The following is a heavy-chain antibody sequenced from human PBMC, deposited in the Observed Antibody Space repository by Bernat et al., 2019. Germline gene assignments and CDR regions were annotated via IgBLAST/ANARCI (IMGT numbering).Heavy chain of an antibody. V-gene: IGHV3-74*01. CDR1: GFTFSDYW. D-gene: IGHD1-1*01. Sequence: EVQLAESGGGLVQPGGSLRLSCAASGFTFSDYWMDWVRQAPGKGPVWVSRINIDGTTTNYADSVKGRFTMSRDNAKNTVYLQMNSLRAEDMAVYYCVRDPNRKLDYWGQGTQVTVSP. J-gene: IGHJ4*02. CDR2: INIDGTTT. CDR3: VRDPNRKLDY.